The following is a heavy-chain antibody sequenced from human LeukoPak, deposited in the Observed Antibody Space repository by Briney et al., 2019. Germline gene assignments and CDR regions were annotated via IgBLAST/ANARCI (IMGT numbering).Heavy chain of an antibody. CDR1: GFTFSDYY. J-gene: IGHJ6*03. D-gene: IGHD2-15*01. V-gene: IGHV3-11*01. Sequence: GGSLRLSCAASGFTFSDYYMSWIRQAPGKGLEWVSYISSSGSTIYYADSVKGRFTISRDNAKNSLYLQMNSLRAEDTAVYYCARAGYCSGGSCYHYYYYYMDVWGKGATVTISS. CDR2: ISSSGSTI. CDR3: ARAGYCSGGSCYHYYYYYMDV.